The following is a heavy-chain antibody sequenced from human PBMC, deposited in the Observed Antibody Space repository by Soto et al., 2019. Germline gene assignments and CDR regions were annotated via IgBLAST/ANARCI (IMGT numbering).Heavy chain of an antibody. Sequence: PGGSLRLSCAASVLTFSRHAMNWVRQAPEKGLEWVSSISSSSSYIYYADSVKGRFTISRDNAKNSLYQQMNSLRAEDTAVYYCARDQGLTYYDILTGYYQNWGQGTLVTVSS. CDR2: ISSSSSYI. D-gene: IGHD3-9*01. J-gene: IGHJ4*02. CDR3: ARDQGLTYYDILTGYYQN. CDR1: VLTFSRHA. V-gene: IGHV3-21*01.